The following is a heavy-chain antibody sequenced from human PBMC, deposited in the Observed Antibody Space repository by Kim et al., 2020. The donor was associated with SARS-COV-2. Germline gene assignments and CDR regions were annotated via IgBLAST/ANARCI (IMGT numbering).Heavy chain of an antibody. V-gene: IGHV4-59*01. CDR2: IFNSGST. CDR1: GGPISSYY. Sequence: SETLSLTCTVSGGPISSYYWSWIRQPPGKGLDWIGYIFNSGSTNYNPSLKSRVTISVDTSKNQFSLKLSSVTAADTAVYYCASSTYYDFWSGSYQGFDPWGQGTLVTVSS. J-gene: IGHJ5*02. CDR3: ASSTYYDFWSGSYQGFDP. D-gene: IGHD3-3*01.